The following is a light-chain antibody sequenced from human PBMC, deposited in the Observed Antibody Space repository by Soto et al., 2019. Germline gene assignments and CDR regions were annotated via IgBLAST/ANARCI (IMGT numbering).Light chain of an antibody. CDR1: QGISNY. Sequence: AIRMTQSPSSFSASTGDRVTLTCRASQGISNYLAWYQHKPGKAPNLLIYAASTLQSGVPSRFSGSGYGTDLTLTISCLQSEDFATYYCQQYYSYPLTFGGGTNVEIK. CDR2: AAS. V-gene: IGKV1-8*01. CDR3: QQYYSYPLT. J-gene: IGKJ4*02.